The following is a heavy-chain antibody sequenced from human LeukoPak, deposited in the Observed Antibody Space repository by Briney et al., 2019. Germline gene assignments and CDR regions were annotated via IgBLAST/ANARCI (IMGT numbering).Heavy chain of an antibody. V-gene: IGHV3-33*01. J-gene: IGHJ4*02. CDR2: IWYDGSNR. D-gene: IGHD2-21*02. Sequence: GRSLRLSCAASGFTFSSYGMHWVRQAPGKGLEWVAVIWYDGSNRYYAASVKGRFTISRDNSKNTLYLQMNSLRAEDTAVYYCARDKGVVVTAIGYFDYWGQGTLVTVSS. CDR1: GFTFSSYG. CDR3: ARDKGVVVTAIGYFDY.